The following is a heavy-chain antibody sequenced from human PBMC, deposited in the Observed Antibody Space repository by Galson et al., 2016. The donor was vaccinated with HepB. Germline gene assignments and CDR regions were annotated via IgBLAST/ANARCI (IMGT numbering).Heavy chain of an antibody. Sequence: SLRLSCAASGFTFSRSWMSWVRQAPGKGLEWVANIKQDGSEKYYVDSVKGRFTISRDNAKNSLYLQMNNVRAEDTAVYYCAKDEFRGESGSHQGSYFGMNVWGQGTTVTVSS. CDR1: GFTFSRSW. CDR2: IKQDGSEK. J-gene: IGHJ6*02. V-gene: IGHV3-7*03. CDR3: AKDEFRGESGSHQGSYFGMNV. D-gene: IGHD3-10*01.